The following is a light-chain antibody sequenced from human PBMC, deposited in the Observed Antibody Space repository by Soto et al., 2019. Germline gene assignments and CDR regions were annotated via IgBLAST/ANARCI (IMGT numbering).Light chain of an antibody. J-gene: IGLJ1*01. CDR2: DVT. Sequence: QSVLTQPASVSGSPGQSITISCTGTSSDVGGYNFVTWYQQYPGKAPKLVIHDVTRRPSGVSNRFSGSKSGTTASLTISGLQVEDEAVFYCCSYKSSPSFVFETGTKVTAL. V-gene: IGLV2-14*01. CDR3: CSYKSSPSFV. CDR1: SSDVGGYNF.